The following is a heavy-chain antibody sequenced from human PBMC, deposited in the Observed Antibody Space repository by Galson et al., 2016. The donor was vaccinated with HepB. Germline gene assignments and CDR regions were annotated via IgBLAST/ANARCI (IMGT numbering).Heavy chain of an antibody. CDR2: IQVSGST. D-gene: IGHD2-15*01. CDR3: ARDAEIVVVVHAIYHYYHYGLDV. V-gene: IGHV4-4*07. J-gene: IGHJ6*02. Sequence: EPLSLTCTVSGGSIGTYYWTWIRQSAERGLEYIGRIQVSGSTDYNPSLKNRVTMSVDKSKNQFTVRLRSVTAADTAVYYCARDAEIVVVVHAIYHYYHYGLDVWGQGTTVTVSS. CDR1: GGSIGTYY.